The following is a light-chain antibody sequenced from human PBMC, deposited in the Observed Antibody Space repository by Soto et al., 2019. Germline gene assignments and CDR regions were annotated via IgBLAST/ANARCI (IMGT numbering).Light chain of an antibody. CDR1: QDVSNY. J-gene: IGKJ5*01. CDR3: QQYSNLIT. V-gene: IGKV1-33*01. Sequence: DIQMTQSPSSLSASVGDRVTITGRASQDVSNYLNWYQKKLEKAPQLLIYDASNLETGLPSRFSGSGSGTYFSFTISSLQPEDFATYYCQQYSNLITFGQGTRLEIK. CDR2: DAS.